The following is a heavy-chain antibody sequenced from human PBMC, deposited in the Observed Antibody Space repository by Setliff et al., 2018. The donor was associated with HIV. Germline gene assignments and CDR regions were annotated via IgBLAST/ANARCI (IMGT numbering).Heavy chain of an antibody. Sequence: PGGSLRLSCAASGFSFSRYWMNWVRQAPGKGLEWVASIKQDGSEKYYVDSVKGRFTISRDNAKNSLYLQMNSLTADDTAVYYCARDSGTTMGASGPGYWGQGTLVTVSS. J-gene: IGHJ4*02. CDR2: IKQDGSEK. D-gene: IGHD1-26*01. CDR3: ARDSGTTMGASGPGY. V-gene: IGHV3-7*01. CDR1: GFSFSRYW.